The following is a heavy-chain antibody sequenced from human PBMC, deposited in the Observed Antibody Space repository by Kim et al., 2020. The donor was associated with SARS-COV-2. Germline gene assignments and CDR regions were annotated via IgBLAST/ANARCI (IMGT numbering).Heavy chain of an antibody. J-gene: IGHJ4*02. CDR1: GFTFSSYG. D-gene: IGHD3-22*01. V-gene: IGHV3-30*18. CDR3: AKGGGDTMIVVVHLDY. CDR2: ISYDGSNK. Sequence: GGSLRLSCAASGFTFSSYGMYWVRQAPGKGLEWVAVISYDGSNKYYADSVKGRFTISRDNSKNTLYLQMNSLRAEDTAVYYCAKGGGDTMIVVVHLDYWGQGTLVTFSS.